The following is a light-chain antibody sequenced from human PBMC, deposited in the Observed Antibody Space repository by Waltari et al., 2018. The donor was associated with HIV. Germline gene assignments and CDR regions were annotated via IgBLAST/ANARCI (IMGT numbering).Light chain of an antibody. V-gene: IGLV2-14*03. CDR3: SSYTDTTTLGVL. CDR2: EVR. J-gene: IGLJ2*01. CDR1: GSDVGGYNY. Sequence: QSALTQPASVSGSPGQSITISCTGTGSDVGGYNYVSWYQQCPGKAPKLLSNEVRNRPSWIPNRLLGSKAGDTASLPISGLQAEDEADYYCSSYTDTTTLGVLFGGGTKLTVL.